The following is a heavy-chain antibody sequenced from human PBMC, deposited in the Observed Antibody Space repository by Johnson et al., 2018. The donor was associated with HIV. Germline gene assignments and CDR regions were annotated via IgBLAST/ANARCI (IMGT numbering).Heavy chain of an antibody. CDR1: GFTFSNYG. V-gene: IGHV3-30*02. CDR3: AKGLTWELRSHDAFDI. CDR2: IRYDGSNK. J-gene: IGHJ3*02. Sequence: QEQLVESGGGVVQPGGSLRLSCAASGFTFSNYGMHWVRQAPGKGLEWVAFIRYDGSNKYYADSVKGRFTLSRDNSKNTLYLQMNSLRAEDTALYYCAKGLTWELRSHDAFDIWGQGTMVTVSS. D-gene: IGHD1-26*01.